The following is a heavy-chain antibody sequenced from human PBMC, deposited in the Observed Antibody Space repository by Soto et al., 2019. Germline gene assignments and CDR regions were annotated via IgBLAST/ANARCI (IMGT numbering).Heavy chain of an antibody. V-gene: IGHV4-39*01. CDR3: ARQRTSVVTQAYFDV. CDR2: IYYSGST. CDR1: GDSISRRSYY. D-gene: IGHD2-21*02. Sequence: SETLSLTCTDPGDSISRRSYYWCWIRHPPGNGLDWIGSIYYSGSTYNNPSLRSRVSMSIDTSKDQFSLKLKSVTASDTALYFCARQRTSVVTQAYFDVWGPGSLVTVSS. J-gene: IGHJ4*02.